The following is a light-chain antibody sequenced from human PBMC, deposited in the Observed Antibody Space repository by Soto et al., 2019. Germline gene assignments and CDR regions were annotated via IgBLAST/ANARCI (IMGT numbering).Light chain of an antibody. CDR2: DVT. CDR1: SSDVGGYNS. CDR3: SSYRTGGSYV. J-gene: IGLJ1*01. Sequence: QSVLTQPASVSGSPGLSIAISCTGTSSDVGGYNSVSWYQQHPGKAPKLVIYDVTSRPSGVSNRLSGSKSGNTASLTISGLQAEDEGDYYCSSYRTGGSYVFGTGTKLTVL. V-gene: IGLV2-14*01.